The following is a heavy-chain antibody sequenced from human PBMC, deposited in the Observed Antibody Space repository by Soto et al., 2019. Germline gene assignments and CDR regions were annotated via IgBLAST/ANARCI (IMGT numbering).Heavy chain of an antibody. CDR2: ISWNSGSI. D-gene: IGHD1-1*01. J-gene: IGHJ4*02. CDR3: ATETNWSFDY. Sequence: GGSLRLSCAASGFTFDDYAMHWVRQAPGKGLEWVSGISWNSGSIGYADSVKGRFTISRDNAKDSLYLQMNSLRAEDTAVYYCATETNWSFDYWGQGAQVTVSS. V-gene: IGHV3-9*01. CDR1: GFTFDDYA.